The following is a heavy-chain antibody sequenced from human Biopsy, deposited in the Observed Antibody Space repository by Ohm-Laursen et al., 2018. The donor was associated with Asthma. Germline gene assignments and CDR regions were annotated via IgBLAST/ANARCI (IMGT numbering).Heavy chain of an antibody. CDR1: GGTFSNYP. V-gene: IGHV1-69*13. CDR2: IIPIFDTP. Sequence: GASVKVPCKASGGTFSNYPFIWVRQAPGQGLEWMGGIIPIFDTPNSAQKFQGRVTITADESTSTGYMELSSLRSEDTAVYYCASSGGNYGFYGMDVWGQGTTVTVSS. CDR3: ASSGGNYGFYGMDV. J-gene: IGHJ6*02. D-gene: IGHD4-11*01.